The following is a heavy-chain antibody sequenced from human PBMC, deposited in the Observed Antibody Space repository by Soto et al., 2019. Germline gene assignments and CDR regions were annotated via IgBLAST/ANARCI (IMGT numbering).Heavy chain of an antibody. Sequence: GGSLRLSCAASGFTFSSYSMNWVRQAPGKGLEWVSSISGSSSYIYYADSVKGRFTISRDNAKNSLYLQMNSLRAEDTAVYYCAKDSSGYYDWFDPWGQGTLVTVSS. CDR1: GFTFSSYS. CDR3: AKDSSGYYDWFDP. CDR2: ISGSSSYI. J-gene: IGHJ5*02. D-gene: IGHD3-22*01. V-gene: IGHV3-21*04.